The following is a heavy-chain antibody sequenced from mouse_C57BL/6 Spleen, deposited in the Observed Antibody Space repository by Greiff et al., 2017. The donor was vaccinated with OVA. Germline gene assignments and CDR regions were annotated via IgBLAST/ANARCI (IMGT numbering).Heavy chain of an antibody. V-gene: IGHV1-59*01. CDR3: ARGDYDYDVDY. Sequence: QVQLQQPGAELVRPGTSVKLSCKASGYTFTSYWMHWVKQRPGQGLEWIGVIDPSDSYTNYNQKFKGKATLTVDTSSSTAYMQLSSLTSEGSAVYYCARGDYDYDVDYWGQGTTLTVSS. J-gene: IGHJ2*01. D-gene: IGHD2-4*01. CDR2: IDPSDSYT. CDR1: GYTFTSYW.